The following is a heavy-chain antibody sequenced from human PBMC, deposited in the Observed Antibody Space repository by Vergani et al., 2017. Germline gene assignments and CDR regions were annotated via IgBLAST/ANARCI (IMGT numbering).Heavy chain of an antibody. CDR2: ISGSGGSP. CDR1: GFPFSSYA. J-gene: IGHJ5*02. CDR3: AKGAVIGYYYDTSGYGP. D-gene: IGHD3-22*01. V-gene: IGHV3-23*01. Sequence: EVQLLESGGGLVQPGGSLRLSCVASGFPFSSYAMSWVRQAPGKGLEWVSVISGSGGSPYYADSVKGRFTSSRDNSKNTLYLQMNSLRAEDTAVYYCAKGAVIGYYYDTSGYGPWGQGTLVTVSS.